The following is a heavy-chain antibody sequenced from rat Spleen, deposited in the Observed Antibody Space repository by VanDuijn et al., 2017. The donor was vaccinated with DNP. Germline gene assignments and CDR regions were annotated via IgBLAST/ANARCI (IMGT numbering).Heavy chain of an antibody. CDR1: GFSLTSYG. J-gene: IGHJ2*01. CDR3: ATGVY. D-gene: IGHD4-2*01. V-gene: IGHV2S12*01. CDR2: ISSGGGT. Sequence: QVQLKESGPGLVQPSQTLSLTCTVSGFSLTSYGVSWVRQPPGKGLEWIAAISSGGGTYYTSALKSRLSLSRDTSKSQVFLKMNSLQTEDTAMYLCATGVYWGQGVMVTVSS.